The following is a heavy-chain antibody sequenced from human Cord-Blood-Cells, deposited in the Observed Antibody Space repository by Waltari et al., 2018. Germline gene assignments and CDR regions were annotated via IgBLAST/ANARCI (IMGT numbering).Heavy chain of an antibody. D-gene: IGHD6-6*01. J-gene: IGHJ4*02. Sequence: QVEPVQSGAEVKKPGASVKASCQAPGYTFTSSALHWVRQAPGQRLEWMGWINAGNGNTKYSQKFQGRVNITRDTSASTAYMELSSLRSEDTAVYYCARGQLGPSPDYWGQGTLVTVSS. CDR1: GYTFTSSA. CDR2: INAGNGNT. CDR3: ARGQLGPSPDY. V-gene: IGHV1-3*01.